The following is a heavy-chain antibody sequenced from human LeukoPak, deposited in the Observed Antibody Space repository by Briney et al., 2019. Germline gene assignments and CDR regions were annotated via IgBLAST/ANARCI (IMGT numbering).Heavy chain of an antibody. CDR1: GFTFSSYA. CDR3: AKEHGLEPSPQYFDY. J-gene: IGHJ4*02. D-gene: IGHD1-1*01. Sequence: GGSLRLFCAASGFTFSSYAMSWVRQAPGKGLEWVSAISGSGGSTYYADSVKGRFTISRDNSKNTLYLQMNSLRAEDTAVYYCAKEHGLEPSPQYFDYWGQGTLVTVSS. CDR2: ISGSGGST. V-gene: IGHV3-23*01.